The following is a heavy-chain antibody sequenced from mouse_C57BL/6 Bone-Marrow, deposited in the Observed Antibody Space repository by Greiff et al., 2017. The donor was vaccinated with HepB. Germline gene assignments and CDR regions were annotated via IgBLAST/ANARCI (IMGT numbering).Heavy chain of an antibody. D-gene: IGHD1-1*01. CDR1: GYTFTSYG. V-gene: IGHV1-81*01. Sequence: QVQLQQSGAELARPGASVKLSCKASGYTFTSYGISWVKQRTGQGLEWIGEIYPRSGNTYYNEKFKGKATLTADKSSSTAYMELCSLTSEDSAVYFCALSSSYAMDYWGQGTSVTVSS. CDR2: IYPRSGNT. CDR3: ALSSSYAMDY. J-gene: IGHJ4*01.